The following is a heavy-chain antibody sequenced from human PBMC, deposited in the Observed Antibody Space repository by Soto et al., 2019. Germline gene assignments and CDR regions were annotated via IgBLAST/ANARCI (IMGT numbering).Heavy chain of an antibody. CDR2: INSDGSST. V-gene: IGHV3-74*01. CDR3: ARDPSVLLWFGELSYPRPYYFAY. D-gene: IGHD3-10*01. J-gene: IGHJ4*02. CDR1: GFTFSSYS. Sequence: GGSLRLSCAASGFTFSSYSMNWVRQAPGKGLVWVSRINSDGSSTSYADSVKGRFTISRDNAKNTLYLQMNSLRAEDTAVYYCARDPSVLLWFGELSYPRPYYFAYWGQGTLVTVSS.